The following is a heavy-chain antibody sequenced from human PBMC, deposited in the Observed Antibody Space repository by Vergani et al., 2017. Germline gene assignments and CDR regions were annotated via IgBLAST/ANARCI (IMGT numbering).Heavy chain of an antibody. D-gene: IGHD4-11*01. CDR3: AKDGRENSDYRNFDY. Sequence: QVQLVESGGGLVKPGGSLRLSCAASGFTFSDYYMSWIRQAPGKGLGWVSYISSSGSTIYYADSVKGRFTSSRDNAKNSLYLQMNSLRAEDTAVYYCAKDGRENSDYRNFDYWGQGNLVTGSS. J-gene: IGHJ4*02. CDR1: GFTFSDYY. CDR2: ISSSGSTI. V-gene: IGHV3-11*01.